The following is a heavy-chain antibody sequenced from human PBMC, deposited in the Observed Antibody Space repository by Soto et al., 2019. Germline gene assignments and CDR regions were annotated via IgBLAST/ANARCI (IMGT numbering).Heavy chain of an antibody. J-gene: IGHJ4*02. CDR1: GFTFSSYA. V-gene: IGHV3-23*01. Sequence: PGGSLRLSCAASGFTFSSYAMSWVRQAPGKGLEWVSAISGSGGSTYYADSVKGRFTISRDNSKNTLYLQMNSLRAEDTAVYYCEYLGGNFGVVNNDYWGQGTLVTVSS. D-gene: IGHD3-3*01. CDR3: EYLGGNFGVVNNDY. CDR2: ISGSGGST.